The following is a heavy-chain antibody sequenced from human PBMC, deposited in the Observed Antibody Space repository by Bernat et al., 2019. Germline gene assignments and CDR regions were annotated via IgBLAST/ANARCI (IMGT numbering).Heavy chain of an antibody. CDR2: IKSKTDGGTT. D-gene: IGHD3-10*01. Sequence: EVQLVESGGGLVKPGGSLRLSCAASGFTFSNAWMSWVRQAPGKGLEWVGRIKSKTDGGTTDYAAPVKGRFTISRDDSKNTLYLQMNSLKTEDTAVYYCTTGSWGMVRDTTIFDYWGQGTLVTVSS. J-gene: IGHJ4*02. CDR1: GFTFSNAW. V-gene: IGHV3-15*01. CDR3: TTGSWGMVRDTTIFDY.